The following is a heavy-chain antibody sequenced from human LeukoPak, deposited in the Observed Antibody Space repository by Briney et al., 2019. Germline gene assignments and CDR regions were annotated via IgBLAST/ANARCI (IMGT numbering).Heavy chain of an antibody. CDR1: GFTFSSYN. J-gene: IGHJ4*02. CDR2: ISSSSSYI. V-gene: IGHV3-21*01. CDR3: ARVGSGWSGLDY. Sequence: SGGSLRLSCAASGFTFSSYNMNWVRQAPGKGLEWVSSISSSSSYIYYADSVKGRFTISRDNAKNSLYLQMNSLRAEDTAVYYCARVGSGWSGLDYWGQGTLVTVSS. D-gene: IGHD6-19*01.